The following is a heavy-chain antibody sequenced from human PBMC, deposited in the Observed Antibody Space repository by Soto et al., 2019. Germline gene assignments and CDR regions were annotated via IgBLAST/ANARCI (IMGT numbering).Heavy chain of an antibody. D-gene: IGHD2-21*01. CDR2: IKSKSDGGTT. J-gene: IGHJ5*02. CDR3: TPAMWRIDVVLGSTGQFNP. Sequence: PGGSLRLSCAASGFTFSDAWMSWVRQAPGKGLDWVGRIKSKSDGGTTEYAAPVRGRFTISRDDSKNPLYLQTKSLKTEDTDVYYRTPAMWRIDVVLGSTGQFNPWGQRTPVTVSP. CDR1: GFTFSDAW. V-gene: IGHV3-15*01.